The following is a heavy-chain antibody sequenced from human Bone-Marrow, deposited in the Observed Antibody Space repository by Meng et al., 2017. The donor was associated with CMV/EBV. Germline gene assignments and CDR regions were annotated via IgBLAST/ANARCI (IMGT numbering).Heavy chain of an antibody. CDR2: INPSSTTHI. CDR3: ARLFGNDGNPPYYLDD. Sequence: GESLKISCAASGFTFYYYSMNWVRQAPGKGLEWVSSINPSSTTHIYYADSVKGRFTISRDNAKSSLELKMNSLRAEDTAVYYCARLFGNDGNPPYYLDDWGQGILVTVSS. D-gene: IGHD3-16*01. CDR1: GFTFYYYS. J-gene: IGHJ4*02. V-gene: IGHV3-21*01.